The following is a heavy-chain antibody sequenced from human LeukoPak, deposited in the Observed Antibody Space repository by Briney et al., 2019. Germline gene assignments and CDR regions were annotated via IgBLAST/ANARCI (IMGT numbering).Heavy chain of an antibody. CDR2: INPNSGGT. J-gene: IGHJ4*02. Sequence: ASVKVSCKASGYTFAGYYLHWVRQAPGQGLEWMGRINPNSGGTNYAPKFQDRVAMTRDTSNSTAYMELSRLRSDDTAVYYCARWPTKYCGGDCYSRHFDYWGQGTLVTVSS. V-gene: IGHV1-2*06. D-gene: IGHD2-21*02. CDR3: ARWPTKYCGGDCYSRHFDY. CDR1: GYTFAGYY.